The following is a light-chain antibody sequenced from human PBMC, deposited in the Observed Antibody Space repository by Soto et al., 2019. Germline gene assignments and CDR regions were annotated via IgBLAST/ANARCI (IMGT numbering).Light chain of an antibody. J-gene: IGKJ2*01. Sequence: IQMTQSPSSLSASVGCRVSITCRASRGISTWVAWYQQKPGKAPRLLIYAASSLQSGVPSRFSGTGSGKEFTLTISSLQPEDFATYYCKQYNAYYTFGQGTKVDIK. V-gene: IGKV1D-16*01. CDR1: RGISTW. CDR3: KQYNAYYT. CDR2: AAS.